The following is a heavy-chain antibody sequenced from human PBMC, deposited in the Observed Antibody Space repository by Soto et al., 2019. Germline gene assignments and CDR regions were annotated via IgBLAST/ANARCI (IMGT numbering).Heavy chain of an antibody. CDR2: IYYSGST. CDR1: GGSISSYY. V-gene: IGHV4-59*01. D-gene: IGHD2-2*01. Sequence: SETLSLTCTVSGGSISSYYWSWIRQPPGKGLEWIGYIYYSGSTNYNPSLKSRVTISVDTSKNQFSLKLSSVTAADTAVYYCARILRRLGYCSSTSCLNWFDPWGQGTLVTVSS. J-gene: IGHJ5*02. CDR3: ARILRRLGYCSSTSCLNWFDP.